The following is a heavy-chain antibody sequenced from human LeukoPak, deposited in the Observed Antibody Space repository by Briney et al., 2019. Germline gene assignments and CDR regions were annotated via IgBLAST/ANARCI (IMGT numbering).Heavy chain of an antibody. CDR3: AKVRLYGDYPEIDY. CDR1: GFTFGKYW. J-gene: IGHJ4*02. D-gene: IGHD4-17*01. V-gene: IGHV3-23*01. Sequence: GGSLRLSCVASGFTFGKYWMSWVRQAPGKGLEWVSGTSGSGGRTYYADSVKGRFTISRENSKNTLYLQMNSLRAEDTAVYYCAKVRLYGDYPEIDYWGQGTLVAVSS. CDR2: TSGSGGRT.